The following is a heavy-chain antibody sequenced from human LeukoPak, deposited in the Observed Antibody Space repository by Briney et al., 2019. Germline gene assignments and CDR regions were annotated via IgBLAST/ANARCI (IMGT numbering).Heavy chain of an antibody. CDR2: IYYSGST. Sequence: SETLSLTCTVSGGSISSSSYYWGWIRQPPGKGLEWIGSIYYSGSTYYNPSLKSRVTISVDTSKNQLSLKLSSVTAADTAVYYCARRAMSSGYDGWYFDLWGRGTLVTVSS. CDR1: GGSISSSSYY. J-gene: IGHJ2*01. V-gene: IGHV4-39*01. CDR3: ARRAMSSGYDGWYFDL. D-gene: IGHD3-22*01.